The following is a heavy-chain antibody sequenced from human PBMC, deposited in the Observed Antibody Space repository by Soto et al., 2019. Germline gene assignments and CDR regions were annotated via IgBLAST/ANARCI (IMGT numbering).Heavy chain of an antibody. V-gene: IGHV4-39*01. D-gene: IGHD3-9*01. J-gene: IGHJ4*02. Sequence: SETLSLTCTVSGGSISSSSYYWGWIRQPPGKGLEWIGSIYYSGSTYYNPSLKSRVTISVDTSKNQFSLKLSSVTAADTAVYYCARLHYDILTGQYYFDYWGQGTLVTVSS. CDR2: IYYSGST. CDR1: GGSISSSSYY. CDR3: ARLHYDILTGQYYFDY.